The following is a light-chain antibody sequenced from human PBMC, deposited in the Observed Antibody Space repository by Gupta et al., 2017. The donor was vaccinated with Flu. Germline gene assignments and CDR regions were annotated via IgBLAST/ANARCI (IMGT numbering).Light chain of an antibody. J-gene: IGLJ2*01. CDR2: RNN. Sequence: QSVLTQPPSASGTPGQRVTIPCSGSSSNIGSNYVYWYQQLPGTAPKLIIYRNNQRPSGVPDRFSGSKSGTSASLAICGLRSEDEAYYYCAAWDDSLSGLVFGGGTKLTVL. V-gene: IGLV1-47*01. CDR3: AAWDDSLSGLV. CDR1: SSNIGSNY.